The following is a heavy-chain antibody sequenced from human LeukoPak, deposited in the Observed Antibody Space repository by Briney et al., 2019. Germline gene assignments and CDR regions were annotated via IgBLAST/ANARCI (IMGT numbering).Heavy chain of an antibody. CDR1: GGSISSSSYY. V-gene: IGHV4-39*07. CDR3: ARGGRDGYNFDY. Sequence: PSETLSLTCTVSGGSISSSSYYWGWIRQPPGKGLEWIGSIYYSGSTYYNPSLKGLVTISVDTSKNQFSLKLSSVTAADTAVYYCARGGRDGYNFDYWGQGTLVTVSS. J-gene: IGHJ4*02. D-gene: IGHD5-24*01. CDR2: IYYSGST.